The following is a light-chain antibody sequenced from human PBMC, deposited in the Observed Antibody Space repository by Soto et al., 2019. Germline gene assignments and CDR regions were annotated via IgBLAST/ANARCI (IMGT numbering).Light chain of an antibody. J-gene: IGKJ2*01. CDR3: QQYYAIPHT. CDR2: WAS. V-gene: IGKV4-1*01. Sequence: DIVMTQSPDSLAVSLGERATINCKSSQSVFYSSNNKNYLAWYQQKAGQPPKLLFYWASTRESGVPDRFSGSGSGAEFTLTITNLQAEDMAVYYCQQYYAIPHTFGQGTKLEIK. CDR1: QSVFYSSNNKNY.